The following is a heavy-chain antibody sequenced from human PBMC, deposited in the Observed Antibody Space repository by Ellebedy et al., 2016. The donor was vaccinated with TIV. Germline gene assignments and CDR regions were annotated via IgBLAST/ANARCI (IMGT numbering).Heavy chain of an antibody. D-gene: IGHD6-13*01. V-gene: IGHV1-3*01. J-gene: IGHJ5*02. CDR3: ARVGSSSWYVGWFDP. Sequence: AASVKVSCKASGYTFTSYAMHWVRQAPGQRLEWMGWINAGNGNTKYSQKFQGRVTITADKSTSTAYMELSSLRSEDTAVYYCARVGSSSWYVGWFDPWGQGTLVTVSS. CDR2: INAGNGNT. CDR1: GYTFTSYA.